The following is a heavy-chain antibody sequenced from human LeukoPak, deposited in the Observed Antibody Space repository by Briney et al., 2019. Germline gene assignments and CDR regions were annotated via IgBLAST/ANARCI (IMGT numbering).Heavy chain of an antibody. J-gene: IGHJ5*02. D-gene: IGHD3-10*01. CDR2: IPYDGDNT. Sequence: PGGSLRLSCAASGFTFSRYAMYSVRQAPGKGLEWVAFIPYDGDNTYYADSVKGRFTISRDNSKNTLYLQMNSRRAEDTAVYYCARDSGVGYYGSGSNNWFDPWGQGTLVTVSS. V-gene: IGHV3-30-3*01. CDR3: ARDSGVGYYGSGSNNWFDP. CDR1: GFTFSRYA.